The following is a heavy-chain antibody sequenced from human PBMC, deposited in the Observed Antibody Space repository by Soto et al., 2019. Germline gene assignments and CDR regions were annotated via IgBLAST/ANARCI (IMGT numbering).Heavy chain of an antibody. D-gene: IGHD3-10*01. CDR2: IYPGDPDT. Sequence: GESLKISCKGSGYSFTSYWIGWVRQMPGKGLEWMGIIYPGDPDTRNSPSFQAQVTISADKSSSTAYLQWSSLKASDTAMYYCARRGKVANYYYYGSGKDPGKYYYYGMDVWGQGTTVTVSS. CDR3: ARRGKVANYYYYGSGKDPGKYYYYGMDV. J-gene: IGHJ6*02. V-gene: IGHV5-51*01. CDR1: GYSFTSYW.